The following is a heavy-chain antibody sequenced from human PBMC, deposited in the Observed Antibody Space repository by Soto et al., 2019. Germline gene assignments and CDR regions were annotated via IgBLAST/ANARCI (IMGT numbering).Heavy chain of an antibody. CDR2: INPNSGRT. D-gene: IGHD3-10*01. CDR1: GYTFTGYY. J-gene: IGHJ5*02. CDR3: ARGVGSGSYYNQYNWFDP. Sequence: ASVQVSCKASGYTFTGYYMHWVRQAPGQVLEWMGWINPNSGRTNYAQKIQGWVTMTTDTSKSTAYMELRRLRSDDTAVYYCARGVGSGSYYNQYNWFDPWGQGTLVTVSS. V-gene: IGHV1-2*04.